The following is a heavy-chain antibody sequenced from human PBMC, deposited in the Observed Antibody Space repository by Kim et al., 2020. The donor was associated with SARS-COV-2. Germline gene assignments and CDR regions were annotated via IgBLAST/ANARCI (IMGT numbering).Heavy chain of an antibody. CDR3: AIAVVSPATPNFDC. V-gene: IGHV1-2*02. Sequence: ASVKVSCKASTYTGHRVHWLRQAPGQGLEWIGALNPNSGATDYAQSFQGRVTMTRATSTSTDYMELSRLTSDDTGMYYCAIAVVSPATPNFDCWGQGTLV. J-gene: IGHJ4*02. D-gene: IGHD2-15*01. CDR1: TYTGHR. CDR2: LNPNSGAT.